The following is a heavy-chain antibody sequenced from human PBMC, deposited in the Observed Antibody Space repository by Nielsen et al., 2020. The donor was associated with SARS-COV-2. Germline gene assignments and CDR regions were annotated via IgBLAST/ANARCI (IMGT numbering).Heavy chain of an antibody. J-gene: IGHJ6*03. CDR3: ARPHYYYYMDV. Sequence: GESLKISCAASGFTFSSYAMSWVRQAPGKGLEWVSAISGSGGSTYYADSVKGRFTISRDNAKNSLYLQMNSLRAEDTAVYYCARPHYYYYMDVWGNGTTVTVSS. V-gene: IGHV3-23*01. CDR1: GFTFSSYA. CDR2: ISGSGGST.